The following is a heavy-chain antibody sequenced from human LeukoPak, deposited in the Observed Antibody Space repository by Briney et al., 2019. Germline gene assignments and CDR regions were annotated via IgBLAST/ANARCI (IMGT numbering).Heavy chain of an antibody. CDR1: GYTFTSYG. Sequence: VASVKVSCKASGYTFTSYGITWVRQAPGQGLEWMGWISAYNGNTNYAHRLQGRVTMTTDTSTSTAYMELRSLRSDDTAVYYCARDFRGNTVTSKGYTFDIWGQGTMVTVSS. D-gene: IGHD4-17*01. J-gene: IGHJ3*02. V-gene: IGHV1-18*01. CDR3: ARDFRGNTVTSKGYTFDI. CDR2: ISAYNGNT.